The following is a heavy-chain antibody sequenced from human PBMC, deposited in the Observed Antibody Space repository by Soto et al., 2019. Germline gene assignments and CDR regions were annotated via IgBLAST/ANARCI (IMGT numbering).Heavy chain of an antibody. CDR3: ARGVRDIVVVPAGTGPIYYYYSMDV. CDR2: MNPNSANT. D-gene: IGHD2-2*01. J-gene: IGHJ6*03. CDR1: GYTFSSYD. Sequence: QVQLVQSWAEVKKPGASVKVSCKASGYTFSSYDIHWVRQATGQGLEWMGWMNPNSANTGYAQKFQGRVTMTRNTSISTAYMELSSLRSEDTAVYYCARGVRDIVVVPAGTGPIYYYYSMDVWAKGTAVTVSS. V-gene: IGHV1-8*01.